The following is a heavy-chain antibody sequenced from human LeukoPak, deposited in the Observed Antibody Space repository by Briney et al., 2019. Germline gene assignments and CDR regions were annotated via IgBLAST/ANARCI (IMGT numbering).Heavy chain of an antibody. D-gene: IGHD4-17*01. J-gene: IGHJ3*02. CDR2: INPNSGGT. Sequence: ASVKVSCKASGYTFTGYYMHWVRQAPGQGLGWMGWINPNSGGTNYAQKFQGRVTMTRDTSISTAYMELSRLRSDDTAVYYCARTNDYGDFDAFDIWRQGTMVTVSS. CDR1: GYTFTGYY. V-gene: IGHV1-2*02. CDR3: ARTNDYGDFDAFDI.